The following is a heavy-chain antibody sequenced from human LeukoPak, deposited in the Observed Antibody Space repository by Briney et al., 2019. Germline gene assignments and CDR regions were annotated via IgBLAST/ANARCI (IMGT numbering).Heavy chain of an antibody. V-gene: IGHV4-34*01. CDR3: ASGHYDFWSGYLNWFDP. D-gene: IGHD3-3*01. J-gene: IGHJ5*02. CDR2: INHSGST. Sequence: SETLSLTCAVYGGSFSGYYWSWIRQPPGKGLEWIGEINHSGSTNYNPSLKSRATISVDTSRNQFSLKLSSVTAADTAVYYCASGHYDFWSGYLNWFDPWGQGTLVTVSS. CDR1: GGSFSGYY.